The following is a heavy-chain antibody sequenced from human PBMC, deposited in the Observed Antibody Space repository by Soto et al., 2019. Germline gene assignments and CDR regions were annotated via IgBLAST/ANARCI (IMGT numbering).Heavy chain of an antibody. CDR1: GFTFTSSV. Sequence: SVKVSCKASGFTFTSSVMKWVRQARGQRLEWIGWIVVGIGTTNYAQKFQGRVTITADLSTSTAYMELSSLRSEDTAVYYCARLGGYYGSGSYLWYPSRYYYYYVIDGWGQGTTDTVSS. CDR3: ARLGGYYGSGSYLWYPSRYYYYYVIDG. J-gene: IGHJ6*02. CDR2: IVVGIGTT. V-gene: IGHV1-58*02. D-gene: IGHD3-10*01.